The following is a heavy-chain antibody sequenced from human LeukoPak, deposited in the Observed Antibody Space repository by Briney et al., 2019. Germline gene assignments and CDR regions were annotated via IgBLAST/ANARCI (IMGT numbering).Heavy chain of an antibody. V-gene: IGHV3-30-3*01. CDR1: GFTFSNYA. Sequence: GGSLRLSCAASGFTFSNYAMHWVRQAPGKGLEWVAVISYDGSSESYPDSVKGRFTISRDNSKNMLHLQMNSLRGEDTAVYYCASTNYRGGSTGYNWFDPWGQGTLVTVSS. CDR3: ASTNYRGGSTGYNWFDP. D-gene: IGHD1-26*01. J-gene: IGHJ5*02. CDR2: ISYDGSSE.